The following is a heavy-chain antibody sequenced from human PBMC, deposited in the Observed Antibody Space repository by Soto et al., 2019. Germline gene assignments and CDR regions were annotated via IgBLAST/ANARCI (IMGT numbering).Heavy chain of an antibody. D-gene: IGHD2-15*01. V-gene: IGHV3-23*01. CDR3: ARGDRGGSGSPASYYYSGLDV. CDR1: GFTFSSYA. Sequence: DVQLLESGGHLVQPGGSLRLSCAASGFTFSSYAMSWVRQAAGKGLEWVSSVSAGGDMTYYSDSVKGRFTISRDNSNNVLFLQMNRLRIEDTALYYCARGDRGGSGSPASYYYSGLDVWGQGTTVTVS. CDR2: VSAGGDMT. J-gene: IGHJ6*02.